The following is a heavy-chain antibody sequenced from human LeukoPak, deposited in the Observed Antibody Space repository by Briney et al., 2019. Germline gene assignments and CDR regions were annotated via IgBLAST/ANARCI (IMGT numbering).Heavy chain of an antibody. CDR3: ARDPSNTTGWSPYFDS. CDR1: GYTYTNHG. CDR2: ISAYNRDT. D-gene: IGHD6-19*01. J-gene: IGHJ4*02. Sequence: ASVMVSCKASGYTYTNHGITWVRQAPGQGLEWMGWISAYNRDTRYAQNFLGRVTLITESSTNTAYMELRSLRSDDTAVYYCARDPSNTTGWSPYFDSWGQGTLFTVSA. V-gene: IGHV1-18*04.